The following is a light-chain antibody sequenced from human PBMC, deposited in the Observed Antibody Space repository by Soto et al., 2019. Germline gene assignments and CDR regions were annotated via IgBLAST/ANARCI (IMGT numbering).Light chain of an antibody. CDR2: GAS. J-gene: IGKJ4*01. CDR3: QQYGSSPLT. V-gene: IGKV3-20*01. CDR1: QSVSSSY. Sequence: EIVLTQSPGTLSLSPGERATISCRASQSVSSSYLAWYQQKPDQAPRLLIYGASSRATGIPDRFSGSGSGTDFTLTISRLESDDFAVYYCQQYGSSPLTFGGGTKVEIK.